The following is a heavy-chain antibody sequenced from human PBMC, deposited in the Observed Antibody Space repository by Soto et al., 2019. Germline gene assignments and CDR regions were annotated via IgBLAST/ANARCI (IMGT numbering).Heavy chain of an antibody. CDR1: LGSISVYY. CDR3: VRDYCSGATCPYNWFDP. Sequence: PSGTLSLNCTVSLGSISVYYCICILQPLCQWLEWIGYIYYTGHTKYNPSLKSRVTISLDTSKNQFSLNLNSVTAADTAVYYCVRDYCSGATCPYNWFDPWGQGTLVTVSS. CDR2: IYYTGHT. J-gene: IGHJ5*02. D-gene: IGHD2-15*01. V-gene: IGHV4-59*01.